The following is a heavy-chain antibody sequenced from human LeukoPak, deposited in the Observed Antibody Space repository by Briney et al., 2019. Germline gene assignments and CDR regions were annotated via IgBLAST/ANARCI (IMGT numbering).Heavy chain of an antibody. J-gene: IGHJ3*02. CDR2: ISYDGSNK. Sequence: GGSLRLSCAASGFTFSSYAMHGVRQAPGKGLEWVAVISYDGSNKYYADSVKGRLTISRDNSKNTLYLQMNSLRAEDTAVYYCAREGYYDSSGYLYDAFDIWGQGTMVTVSS. CDR3: AREGYYDSSGYLYDAFDI. V-gene: IGHV3-30-3*01. CDR1: GFTFSSYA. D-gene: IGHD3-22*01.